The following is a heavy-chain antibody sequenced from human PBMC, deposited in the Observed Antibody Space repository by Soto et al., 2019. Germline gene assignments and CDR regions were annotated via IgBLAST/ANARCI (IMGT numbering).Heavy chain of an antibody. CDR1: GYSFTNYG. D-gene: IGHD4-17*01. CDR3: ARLNGDYVFAGADSNYYFYGMDV. CDR2: IYPGDSDT. V-gene: IGHV5-51*01. Sequence: ESQRDSRKGVGYSFTNYGSGWVRKMTGKGLEWLGIIYPGDSDTRYSPSFQGQGTISADKSISTACLQWSSLKASDTAVYYCARLNGDYVFAGADSNYYFYGMDVWGQGTTVTVSS. J-gene: IGHJ6*02.